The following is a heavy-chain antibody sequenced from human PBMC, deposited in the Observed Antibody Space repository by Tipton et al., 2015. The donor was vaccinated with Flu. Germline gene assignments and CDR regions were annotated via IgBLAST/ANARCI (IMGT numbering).Heavy chain of an antibody. CDR1: GAFFTSYY. CDR2: TYNSQYT. D-gene: IGHD2-2*01. J-gene: IGHJ4*02. V-gene: IGHV4-59*12. Sequence: TLSLTCTVSGAFFTSYYWNWIRQPPGKGLEWIGYTYNSQYTKYNPSPKSRVTIPVDTSKKQFSLQLRSVTAADTAVYYCARDPSLGMPDYFDYWGRGTLVTASS. CDR3: ARDPSLGMPDYFDY.